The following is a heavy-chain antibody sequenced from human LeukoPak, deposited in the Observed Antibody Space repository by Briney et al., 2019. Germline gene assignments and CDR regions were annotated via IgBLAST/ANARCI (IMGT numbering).Heavy chain of an antibody. Sequence: PGGSLRLSCAASGFTFSSYEMNWVRQAPGKGLEWVSYISSSGSTIYYADSVKGRFTISRDNAKNSLYLQMNSLRAEDTAVYYCPRDFGSYYGSAFDIWGQGTMVTVSS. CDR1: GFTFSSYE. D-gene: IGHD1-26*01. CDR2: ISSSGSTI. CDR3: PRDFGSYYGSAFDI. V-gene: IGHV3-48*03. J-gene: IGHJ3*02.